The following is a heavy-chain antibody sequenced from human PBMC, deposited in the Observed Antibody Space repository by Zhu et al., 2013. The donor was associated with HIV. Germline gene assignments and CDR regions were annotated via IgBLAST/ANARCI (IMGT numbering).Heavy chain of an antibody. D-gene: IGHD2-15*01. CDR1: GYTFTSYD. Sequence: QVQLVQSGAEVKKPGASVKVSCKASGYTFTSYDINWVRQATGQGLEWMGWMNPKSANTGYAQRFQGRITMTRNTSINTAYMELSSLRSEDTAVYYCARDRRWPPVEGGRPWGQGTLATVSS. CDR2: MNPKSANT. J-gene: IGHJ5*02. V-gene: IGHV1-8*01. CDR3: ARDRRWPPVEGGRP.